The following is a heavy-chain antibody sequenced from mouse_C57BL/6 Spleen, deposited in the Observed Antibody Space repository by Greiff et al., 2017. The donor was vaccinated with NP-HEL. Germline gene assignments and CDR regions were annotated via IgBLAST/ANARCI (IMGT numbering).Heavy chain of an antibody. CDR1: GYTFTSYG. D-gene: IGHD2-4*01. V-gene: IGHV1-81*01. J-gene: IGHJ2*01. CDR3: ARRGDYDEVGFDY. CDR2: IYPRSGNT. Sequence: VMLVESGAELARPGASVKLSCKASGYTFTSYGISWVKQRTGQGLEWIGEIYPRSGNTYYNEKFKGKATLTADKSSSTAYMELRSLTSEDSAVYFCARRGDYDEVGFDYWGQGTTLTVSS.